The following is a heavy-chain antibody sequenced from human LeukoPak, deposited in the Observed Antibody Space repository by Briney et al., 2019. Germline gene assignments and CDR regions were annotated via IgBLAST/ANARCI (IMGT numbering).Heavy chain of an antibody. Sequence: PGGSLRLSCTASGFTFSRYWMPWARQAPGKGLVWVAHLRTDGSHKLYADSVKGRFTISRDNAKNTVYLQMNSLRAEDTAVYYCARDGYDDASESWGQGTLVTVSS. CDR3: ARDGYDDASES. D-gene: IGHD3-3*01. J-gene: IGHJ5*02. CDR2: LRTDGSHK. V-gene: IGHV3-74*01. CDR1: GFTFSRYW.